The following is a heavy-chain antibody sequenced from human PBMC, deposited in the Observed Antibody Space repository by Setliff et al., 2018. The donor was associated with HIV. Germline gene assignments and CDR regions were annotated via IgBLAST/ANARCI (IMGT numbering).Heavy chain of an antibody. CDR1: GGSISSYY. Sequence: SETLSLTCTVSGGSISSYYWSWIRQPPGKGLEWIGYIYYDGSTNFNPATNYNPSLKSRVTISLDTSKNSLHLQMNSLRAEDAAFYYCAREAYDVLAPHAHIDYWGQGVLVTVSS. J-gene: IGHJ4*02. D-gene: IGHD3-9*01. CDR2: IYYDGSTNFNPAT. V-gene: IGHV4-59*12. CDR3: AREAYDVLAPHAHIDY.